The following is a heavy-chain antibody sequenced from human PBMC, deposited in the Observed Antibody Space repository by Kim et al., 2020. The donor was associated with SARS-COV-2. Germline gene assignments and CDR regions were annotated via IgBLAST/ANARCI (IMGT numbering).Heavy chain of an antibody. V-gene: IGHV3-7*01. CDR3: ARIGYSSSSIDY. J-gene: IGHJ4*02. Sequence: YYVDSLRGRFPIPRDNAKNSVYLQVNSLRAEDTAVFYCARIGYSSSSIDYWGQGTLVTVSS. D-gene: IGHD6-6*01.